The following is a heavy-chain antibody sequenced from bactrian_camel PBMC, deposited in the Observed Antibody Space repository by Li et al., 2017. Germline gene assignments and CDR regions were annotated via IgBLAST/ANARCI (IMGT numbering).Heavy chain of an antibody. D-gene: IGHD3*01. V-gene: IGHV3S31*01. CDR2: IRRDGDE. J-gene: IGHJ4*01. Sequence: VQLVESGGGSVQAGGSLRLSCTHFGYSSSRHCMGWFRQAPGKAREGIAAIRRDGDEYYADSVKGRFTVSVDNARKTLYLQMNDLKPEDTAVYYCAASFTACVARAHYVERYNYWGQGTQVTVS. CDR1: GYSSSRHC. CDR3: AASFTACVARAHYVERYNY.